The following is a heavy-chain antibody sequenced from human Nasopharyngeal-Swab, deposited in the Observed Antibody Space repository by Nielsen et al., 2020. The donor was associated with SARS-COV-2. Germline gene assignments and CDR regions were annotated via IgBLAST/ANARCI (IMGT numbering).Heavy chain of an antibody. J-gene: IGHJ6*02. CDR2: ISAYNGDT. Sequence: ASVKVSCKASGYTFTSYGISWVRRAPGQGLEWIGWISAYNGDTNYAQKLQGRVTMTTDTSTSTAYMELRSLRSDDTAVYYCARDRDLYGMDVWGQGTTVTVSS. CDR3: ARDRDLYGMDV. D-gene: IGHD3-10*01. CDR1: GYTFTSYG. V-gene: IGHV1-18*01.